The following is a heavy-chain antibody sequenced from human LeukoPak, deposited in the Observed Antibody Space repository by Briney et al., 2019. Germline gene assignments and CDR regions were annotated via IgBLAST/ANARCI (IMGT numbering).Heavy chain of an antibody. D-gene: IGHD2-15*01. CDR3: ARRPAGYCSGGSCFN. CDR1: GGSVSSSRYY. J-gene: IGHJ4*02. Sequence: SETLSLTCTVSGGSVSSSRYYWGWIRQPPGKGLEWIGSIYYSGSTYYNPSLKSRVTISVDTSKNQFSLKLSSVTAADTAVYYCARRPAGYCSGGSCFNWGQGTLVTVSS. V-gene: IGHV4-39*01. CDR2: IYYSGST.